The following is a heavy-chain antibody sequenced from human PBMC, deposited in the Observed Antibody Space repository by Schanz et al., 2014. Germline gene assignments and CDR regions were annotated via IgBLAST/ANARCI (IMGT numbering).Heavy chain of an antibody. CDR1: GFRFDDYA. Sequence: EVQLVESGGGLVQPGRSLRLSCVASGFRFDDYAMHWVRQAPGKGLVWVSHINSDGTTTTYADSVKGRFTISRDNAENTLYLQMNSLRVEDTAVYYCAMGGYQLHHWGQGTLXTVSS. D-gene: IGHD1-7*01. J-gene: IGHJ4*02. CDR3: AMGGYQLHH. CDR2: INSDGTTT. V-gene: IGHV3-74*02.